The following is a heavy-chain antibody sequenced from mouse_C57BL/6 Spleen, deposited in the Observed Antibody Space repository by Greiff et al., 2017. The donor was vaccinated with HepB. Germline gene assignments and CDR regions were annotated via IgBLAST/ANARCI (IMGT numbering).Heavy chain of an antibody. Sequence: VQLKQPGAELVKPGASVKLSCKASGYTFTSYWMHWVKQRPGRGLEWIGRIDPNSGGTKYNEKFKSKATLTVYKPSSTAYMHLSSLTSEDSAVYYCAGYGSRYYYAMDYWGQGTSVTVSS. CDR3: AGYGSRYYYAMDY. CDR1: GYTFTSYW. J-gene: IGHJ4*01. CDR2: IDPNSGGT. V-gene: IGHV1-72*01. D-gene: IGHD1-1*01.